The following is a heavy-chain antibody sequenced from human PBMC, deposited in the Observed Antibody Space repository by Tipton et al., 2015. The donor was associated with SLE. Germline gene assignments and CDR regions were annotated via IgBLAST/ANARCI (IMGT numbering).Heavy chain of an antibody. CDR2: ISHSGST. D-gene: IGHD6-25*01. CDR1: GGSFSGYY. J-gene: IGHJ3*02. CDR3: ARGVRYSSGQSAFDI. V-gene: IGHV4-34*01. Sequence: LRLSCAVYGGSFSGYYWSWIRQPPGKGLEWIGEISHSGSTKYKPSLKSRVTISINTSKNQFSLNLSSVTAADTAVYFCARGVRYSSGQSAFDIWGQGTMVSVSS.